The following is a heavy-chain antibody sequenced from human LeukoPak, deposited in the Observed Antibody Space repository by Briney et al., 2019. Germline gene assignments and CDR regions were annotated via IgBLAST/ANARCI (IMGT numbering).Heavy chain of an antibody. J-gene: IGHJ4*02. CDR3: AKDQWSSSSPPFDY. Sequence: GGSLRLSCAASGFTFSSYGMHWVRQAPGKGLEWVAFIRYDGSNKYYADSVKGRFTISRDNSKNTLYLQMNSLRAEDTAVYYCAKDQWSSSSPPFDYWGQGTLVTVSS. V-gene: IGHV3-30*02. CDR2: IRYDGSNK. CDR1: GFTFSSYG. D-gene: IGHD6-6*01.